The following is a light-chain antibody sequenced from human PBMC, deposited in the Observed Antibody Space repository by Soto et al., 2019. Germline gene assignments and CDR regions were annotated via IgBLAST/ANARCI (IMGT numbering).Light chain of an antibody. J-gene: IGKJ1*01. Sequence: ETVMTQSPVTLSVSPGDTATLSCRASQRVSNHFAWYQQKPGQAPRLLIYGASNRATGIPDRFSGSGSGTDFTLTISRLEPEDFAVYYCQQYGSSGTFGQGTKVDIK. CDR3: QQYGSSGT. V-gene: IGKV3-20*01. CDR1: QRVSNH. CDR2: GAS.